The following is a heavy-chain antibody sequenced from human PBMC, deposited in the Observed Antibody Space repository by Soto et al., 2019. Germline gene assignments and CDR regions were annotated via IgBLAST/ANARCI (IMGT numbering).Heavy chain of an antibody. D-gene: IGHD4-17*01. CDR3: ARDDYGGNSVHYYYGMDV. Sequence: SVKVSFNASGGTFSSYAISLVRHTPGQGLEWMGGIIPIFGTANYAQKFQGRVTITAGESTSTAYMELSSLRSEDTPVYYCARDDYGGNSVHYYYGMDVWGQGTTVTVSS. CDR2: IIPIFGTA. J-gene: IGHJ6*02. CDR1: GGTFSSYA. V-gene: IGHV1-69*01.